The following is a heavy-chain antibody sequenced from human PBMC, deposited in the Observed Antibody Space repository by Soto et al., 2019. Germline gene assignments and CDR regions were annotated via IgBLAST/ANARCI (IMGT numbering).Heavy chain of an antibody. CDR3: ARGVTYYYGSGSENWFDP. CDR2: IYYSGST. CDR1: GGSISSGGYY. V-gene: IGHV4-31*03. Sequence: QVQLQESGPGLVKPSQTLSLTCTVSGGSISSGGYYWSWIRQHPGKGLEWIGYIYYSGSTYYNPSLKSRVTISVDTTKNQFSLKLSSVTAADTAVYYCARGVTYYYGSGSENWFDPWGQGTLVTVSS. J-gene: IGHJ5*02. D-gene: IGHD3-10*01.